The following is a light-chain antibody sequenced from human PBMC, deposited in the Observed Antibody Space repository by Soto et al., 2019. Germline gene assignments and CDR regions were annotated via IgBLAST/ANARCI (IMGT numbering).Light chain of an antibody. CDR1: SSDVGGYNY. CDR3: SSYTSSSTVV. V-gene: IGLV2-14*01. CDR2: DVS. J-gene: IGLJ2*01. Sequence: QSALTQPASVSGSPGQSITISCTGTSSDVGGYNYVPWYQQHPGKAPKLMIYDVSNRPSGVSNRFSGYKSGNTAYLTISGLQAEDEADYYCSSYTSSSTVVFGGGTKVTVL.